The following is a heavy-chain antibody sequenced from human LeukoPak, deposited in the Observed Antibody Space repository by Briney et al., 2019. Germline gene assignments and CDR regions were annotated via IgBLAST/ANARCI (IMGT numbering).Heavy chain of an antibody. V-gene: IGHV4-59*01. Sequence: PSETLSLTCTVSGGSISSYYWSWIRQPPGKELEWIGYIYYSGSTNYNPSLKSRVTISVDTSKNQFSLKLSSVTAADTAVYYCARDKGYCSSTSCDSDYGMDVWGKGTTVTVSS. CDR1: GGSISSYY. CDR2: IYYSGST. J-gene: IGHJ6*04. CDR3: ARDKGYCSSTSCDSDYGMDV. D-gene: IGHD2-2*01.